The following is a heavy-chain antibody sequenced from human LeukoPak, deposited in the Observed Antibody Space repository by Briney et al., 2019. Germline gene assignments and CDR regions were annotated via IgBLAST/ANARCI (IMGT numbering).Heavy chain of an antibody. V-gene: IGHV4-59*01. J-gene: IGHJ4*02. CDR1: GGSISSYY. CDR3: ARGGYSSSWYVFDY. Sequence: PSETLSLTCTVSGGSISSYYWSWIRQPPGKGLEWIGYIYYSGSTNYNPSLKSRVTISVDTSKNQFSLKLSSVTAADTAVYYCARGGYSSSWYVFDYWGQGTLVTVSS. D-gene: IGHD6-13*01. CDR2: IYYSGST.